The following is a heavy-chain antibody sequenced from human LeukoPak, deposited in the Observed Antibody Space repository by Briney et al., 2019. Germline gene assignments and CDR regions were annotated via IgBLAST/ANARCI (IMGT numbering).Heavy chain of an antibody. CDR2: INSGGST. V-gene: IGHV3-53*05. Sequence: GGSLRLSCAASGFVVSSNYMSWVRQAPGKGLEWVSVINSGGSTYHADSVKGRFTISRDNSKNTLYLQMNSLRAEDTAVYYCARDPGAGTTFFDYWGQGTLVTVSS. J-gene: IGHJ4*02. CDR3: ARDPGAGTTFFDY. D-gene: IGHD1-1*01. CDR1: GFVVSSNY.